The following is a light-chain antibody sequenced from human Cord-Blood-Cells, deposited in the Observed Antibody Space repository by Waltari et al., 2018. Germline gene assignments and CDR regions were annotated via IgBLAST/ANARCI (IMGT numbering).Light chain of an antibody. V-gene: IGLV1-44*01. Sequence: QSVLTQPPSASGNPGQRVTISCSGSRSNIGSNTVNWYQQLPGPAPKLLIYNNNQRPSGVPDRVSGSKSGTSASLAISGLQSDDEADYYCAAWDDSLNGPVFGGGTKLTVL. CDR3: AAWDDSLNGPV. CDR2: NNN. CDR1: RSNIGSNT. J-gene: IGLJ3*02.